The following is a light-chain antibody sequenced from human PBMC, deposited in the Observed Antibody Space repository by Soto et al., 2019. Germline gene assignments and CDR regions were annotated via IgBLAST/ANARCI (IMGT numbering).Light chain of an antibody. V-gene: IGKV1-5*03. J-gene: IGKJ4*01. CDR3: QQYNSYPLT. Sequence: DIQMTQSPSTLSASVGDTVTITCRASQTIHNWLAWYQQKPGKAPNLLIYTASTLQTGAPSRFSGTISGTEFTLTISSLQPEDSATYYCQQYNSYPLTFGGGTRVEIK. CDR1: QTIHNW. CDR2: TAS.